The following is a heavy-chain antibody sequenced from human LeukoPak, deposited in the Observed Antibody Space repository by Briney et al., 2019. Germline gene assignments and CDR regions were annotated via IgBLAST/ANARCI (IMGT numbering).Heavy chain of an antibody. J-gene: IGHJ4*02. V-gene: IGHV4-34*01. Sequence: KPSETLSLTCAVYGGSFSGYYWSWIRQPPGKGLEWIGEINHSGSTNYNPSLKSRVTISVDTSKNQFSLKLSSVTAADTAVYYCARGRGSSSWYYWGQGTLVTVSS. CDR1: GGSFSGYY. CDR2: INHSGST. CDR3: ARGRGSSSWYY. D-gene: IGHD6-13*01.